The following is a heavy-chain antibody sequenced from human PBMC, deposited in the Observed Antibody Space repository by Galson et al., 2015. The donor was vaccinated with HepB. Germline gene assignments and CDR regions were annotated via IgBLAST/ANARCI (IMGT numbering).Heavy chain of an antibody. D-gene: IGHD3-10*01. Sequence: SVKVSCKASGYTFTSYAMNWVRQAPGQGLEWMGWIDTNTGNPTYAQGFTGRFVFSLDTSVSTAYLQISSLKAEDTAVYYCAGVIRYYGWERRKLNFDYWGQGTLVTVSS. CDR2: IDTNTGNP. J-gene: IGHJ4*02. CDR1: GYTFTSYA. V-gene: IGHV7-4-1*02. CDR3: AGVIRYYGWERRKLNFDY.